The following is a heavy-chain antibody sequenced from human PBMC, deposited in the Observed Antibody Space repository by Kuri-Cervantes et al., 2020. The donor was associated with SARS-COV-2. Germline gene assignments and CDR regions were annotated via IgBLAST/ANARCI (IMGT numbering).Heavy chain of an antibody. CDR2: MKSKADGGTT. V-gene: IGHV3-15*01. Sequence: GESLKISCATSGFTFSYDWMSWVRQAPEKGLEWVGRMKSKADGGTTDYAAPVKGIFTISSDDSNNTVYRQLNSLTTEDTAVYYCTTADDILTHDVDDIWGQGTMVTVSS. D-gene: IGHD3-9*01. CDR3: TTADDILTHDVDDI. CDR1: GFTFSYDW. J-gene: IGHJ3*02.